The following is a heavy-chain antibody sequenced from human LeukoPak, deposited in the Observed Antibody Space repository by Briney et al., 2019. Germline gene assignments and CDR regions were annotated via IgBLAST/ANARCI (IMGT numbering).Heavy chain of an antibody. CDR3: AKDQVSDYYDSSGRFDF. J-gene: IGHJ4*02. Sequence: PGGSLRLSCAASGFTFSSYAMSWVRQAPGKGLEWVSAISGSGGSTYYADSVKGRFTISRDNSKNTLDLQMNSLRAEGTAVYYCAKDQVSDYYDSSGRFDFWGQGTLVTVSS. CDR1: GFTFSSYA. CDR2: ISGSGGST. D-gene: IGHD3-22*01. V-gene: IGHV3-23*01.